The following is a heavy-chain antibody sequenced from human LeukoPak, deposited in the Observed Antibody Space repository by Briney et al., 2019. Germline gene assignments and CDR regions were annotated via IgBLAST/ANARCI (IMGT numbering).Heavy chain of an antibody. CDR3: ARHVVYGSGSYLDMDV. CDR2: FFSSGDT. J-gene: IGHJ6*03. V-gene: IGHV4-4*07. Sequence: SETLSLTCTVSGGSFTSFYWSWIRQPAGKGLEWIGRFFSSGDTNYNPSFKSRVTISVDTSKNQFSLKLSSVTAADTAVYYCARHVVYGSGSYLDMDVWGKGTTVTVSS. CDR1: GGSFTSFY. D-gene: IGHD3-10*01.